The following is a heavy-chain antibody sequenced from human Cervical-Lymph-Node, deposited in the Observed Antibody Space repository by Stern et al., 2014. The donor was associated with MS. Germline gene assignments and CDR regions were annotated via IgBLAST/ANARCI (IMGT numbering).Heavy chain of an antibody. J-gene: IGHJ6*02. CDR1: GLNFATSW. Sequence: VQLVESGAEVKKPGASLKISCKGSGLNFATSWIAWVRQMPGKGLEWMGIIYVDDSDTRYSPSFQGQVTISADKSITTAYLQWSSLKASDTAMYYCARGTYYYGMDVWGRGTTVTVSS. V-gene: IGHV5-51*03. D-gene: IGHD1-26*01. CDR3: ARGTYYYGMDV. CDR2: IYVDDSDT.